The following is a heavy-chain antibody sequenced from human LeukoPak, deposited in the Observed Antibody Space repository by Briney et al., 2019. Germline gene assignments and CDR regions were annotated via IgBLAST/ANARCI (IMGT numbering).Heavy chain of an antibody. CDR1: GGSISSYY. CDR2: IHYTGGT. V-gene: IGHV4-59*01. Sequence: SETLSLTCSVSGGSISSYYWTWIRQPPGKGLEWIGYIHYTGGTNYNPSLKSRVTILVDTSRNQFSLKLSSVTAADTAVYYCARKLVYYDSSGYSHDALDIWGQGTMVTVSS. CDR3: ARKLVYYDSSGYSHDALDI. J-gene: IGHJ3*02. D-gene: IGHD3-22*01.